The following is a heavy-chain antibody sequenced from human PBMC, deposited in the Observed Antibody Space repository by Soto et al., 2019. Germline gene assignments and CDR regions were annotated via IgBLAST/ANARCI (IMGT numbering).Heavy chain of an antibody. CDR3: ARGGWCRGHNLPFDY. CDR1: GFTFSTYW. D-gene: IGHD2-8*01. CDR2: IVGDGSST. Sequence: EVQLVESGGGLVQPGWSLRLSCAVSGFTFSTYWMHWIRQAPGKGRVWVSRIVGDGSSTNYAESVQGRFTVARDNAKNTLYQQMNSRRAEDTAVYYCARGGWCRGHNLPFDYWGHGILVPVSS. J-gene: IGHJ4*01. V-gene: IGHV3-74*01.